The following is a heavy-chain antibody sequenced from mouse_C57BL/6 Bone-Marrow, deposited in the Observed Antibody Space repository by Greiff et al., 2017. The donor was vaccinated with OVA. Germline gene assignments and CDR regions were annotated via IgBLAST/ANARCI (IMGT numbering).Heavy chain of an antibody. CDR2: ISSGGSYT. J-gene: IGHJ2*01. V-gene: IGHV5-6*02. CDR1: GFTFSSYG. CDR3: ARHGTGY. Sequence: DVMLVESGGDLVKPGGSLKLSCAASGFTFSSYGMSWVRQTPDKRLEWVATISSGGSYTYYPDSVKGRFTISRDNAKNTLYLQMSSLKSEDTAMYYCARHGTGYWGQGTTLTVSS.